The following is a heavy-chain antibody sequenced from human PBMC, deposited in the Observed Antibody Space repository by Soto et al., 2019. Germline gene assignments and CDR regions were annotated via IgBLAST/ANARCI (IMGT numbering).Heavy chain of an antibody. J-gene: IGHJ4*02. D-gene: IGHD6-19*01. CDR1: GCTFTSYA. CDR3: ARDEGSSGWFFDY. CDR2: INAGNGNT. V-gene: IGHV1-3*05. Sequence: QVQLVQSGAEEKKPGASVKVSCKASGCTFTSYAMHWVRQAPGQRLEWMGWINAGNGNTKYSQKFQGRVTITRDTSASTAYMELSSLRSEDTAVYYCARDEGSSGWFFDYWGQGTLVTVSS.